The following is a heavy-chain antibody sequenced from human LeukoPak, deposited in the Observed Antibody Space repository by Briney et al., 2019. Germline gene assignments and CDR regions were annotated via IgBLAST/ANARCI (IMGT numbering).Heavy chain of an antibody. V-gene: IGHV4-39*07. J-gene: IGHJ6*03. CDR3: ARSPLYYGSGLLGYGTSYYYYMDV. CDR2: IYYTGNT. CDR1: GGSISSSSYY. Sequence: SETLSLTCTVSGGSISSSSYYWGWIRQPPGKGLEWIGSIYYTGNTYYNPSLKSRVTISVDTSKNQFSLKLSSVTAADTAVYYCARSPLYYGSGLLGYGTSYYYYMDVWGKGTTVTVSS. D-gene: IGHD3-10*01.